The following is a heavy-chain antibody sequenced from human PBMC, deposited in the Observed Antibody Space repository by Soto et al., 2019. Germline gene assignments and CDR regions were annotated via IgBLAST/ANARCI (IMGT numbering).Heavy chain of an antibody. Sequence: SETLSLTCTVSGGSISSGDYYWSWIRQPPGKGLEWLGYVYYSGSTYYNPSLKSRVTISVDTSKNQFSLKLSPVTAADTAVYYCARGSLGWFGELLSGMDVWGQGTTVTVSS. J-gene: IGHJ6*02. CDR3: ARGSLGWFGELLSGMDV. CDR2: VYYSGST. CDR1: GGSISSGDYY. D-gene: IGHD3-10*01. V-gene: IGHV4-30-4*01.